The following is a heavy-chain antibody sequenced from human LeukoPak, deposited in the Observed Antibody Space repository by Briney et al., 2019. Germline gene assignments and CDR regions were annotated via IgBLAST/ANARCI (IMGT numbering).Heavy chain of an antibody. CDR2: IYSGCST. D-gene: IGHD5-12*01. CDR3: AREGDSGYEFDY. J-gene: IGHJ4*02. CDR1: GFTVSSNY. Sequence: PGGSLRLSCAASGFTVSSNYMSWVRQAPGKGLEWVSVIYSGCSTYYADSVKVRFTISRDNSKNTLYLQMNSLRAEDTAVYYCAREGDSGYEFDYWGQGTLVTVSS. V-gene: IGHV3-53*01.